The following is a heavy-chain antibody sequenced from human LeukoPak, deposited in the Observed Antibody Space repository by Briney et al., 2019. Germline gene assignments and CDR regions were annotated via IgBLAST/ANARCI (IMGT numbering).Heavy chain of an antibody. D-gene: IGHD6-13*01. CDR2: IYTSGST. V-gene: IGHV4-4*09. Sequence: SETLSLTCTVSGGSISSYYWSWIRQPPGKGLEWIGYIYTSGSTSYNPSLKSRVTISVDTSKNQFSLKLSSVTAADTAVYYCARHWGSSSHFDYWGQGTLVTVSS. CDR3: ARHWGSSSHFDY. J-gene: IGHJ4*02. CDR1: GGSISSYY.